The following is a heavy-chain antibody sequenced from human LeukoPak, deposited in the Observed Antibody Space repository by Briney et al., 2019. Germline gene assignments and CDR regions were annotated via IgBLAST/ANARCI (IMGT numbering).Heavy chain of an antibody. D-gene: IGHD2-21*01. V-gene: IGHV1-2*06. CDR1: GYTFTGHY. CDR2: INPNSGGT. CDR3: ASFRGYSGDAGY. J-gene: IGHJ4*02. Sequence: ASVTVSCKASGYTFTGHYMHWVRQAPGHGLEWMGRINPNSGGTNYAQKFQGRVTMTRDTSISTAYMELSRLRSDDTAVYYCASFRGYSGDAGYWGQGTLVTVSS.